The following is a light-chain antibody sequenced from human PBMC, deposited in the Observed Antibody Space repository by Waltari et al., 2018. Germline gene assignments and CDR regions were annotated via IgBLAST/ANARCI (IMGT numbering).Light chain of an antibody. CDR1: QGISNS. CDR3: QQYYHTRQIT. Sequence: DIQMTQSPSSLSASVGDRVTITCRASQGISNSLAWYQQKPGKAPKLLLSAASTLESWVPSRFRGSGSVTDYTLTISRLQPEDFATYYCQQYYHTRQITFGPGTKVDFK. CDR2: AAS. J-gene: IGKJ3*01. V-gene: IGKV1-NL1*01.